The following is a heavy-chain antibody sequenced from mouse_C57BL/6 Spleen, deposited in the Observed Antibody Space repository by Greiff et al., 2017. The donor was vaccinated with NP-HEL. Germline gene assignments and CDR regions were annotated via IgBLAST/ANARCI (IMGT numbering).Heavy chain of an antibody. D-gene: IGHD1-1*01. J-gene: IGHJ1*03. CDR1: GYTFTDYN. Sequence: VQLKESGPELVKPGASVKMSCKASGYTFTDYNMHWVKQSHGKSLEWIGYINPNNGGTSYNQKFKGKATLTVNKSSSTAYMELRSLTSEDSAVYYCARGDTTVVVFHWYFDVWGTGTTVTVSS. CDR2: INPNNGGT. CDR3: ARGDTTVVVFHWYFDV. V-gene: IGHV1-22*01.